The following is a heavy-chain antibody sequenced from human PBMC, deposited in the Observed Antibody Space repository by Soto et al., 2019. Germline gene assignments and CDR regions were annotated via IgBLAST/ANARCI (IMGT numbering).Heavy chain of an antibody. CDR2: ISGNSANI. D-gene: IGHD3-22*01. Sequence: EVQLLESGGGLVQPGGSLRLSCAASGFTFSSYVITWVRQAPGKGLEWVSSISGNSANIYYAESVKGRFTISRDNSKNTLYLLMNTVRGENTALYYRTKLVGASERWLRRWGQGTLVTVSS. V-gene: IGHV3-23*01. CDR3: TKLVGASERWLRR. CDR1: GFTFSSYV. J-gene: IGHJ4*02.